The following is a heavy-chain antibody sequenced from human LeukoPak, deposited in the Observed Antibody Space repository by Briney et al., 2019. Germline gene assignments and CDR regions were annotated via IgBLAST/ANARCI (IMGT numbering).Heavy chain of an antibody. CDR1: GGSISSYY. V-gene: IGHV4-59*01. D-gene: IGHD2-15*01. CDR2: IYYSGST. J-gene: IGHJ4*02. CDR3: ARVGGYCSGGSCYSNFDY. Sequence: SETLSLTCTVSGGSISSYYWSWIRQPPGKGLEWIGYIYYSGSTNYNPSLKSRVTISVDTSKNQFSLKLSSVAAADTAVYYCARVGGYCSGGSCYSNFDYWGQGTLVTVSS.